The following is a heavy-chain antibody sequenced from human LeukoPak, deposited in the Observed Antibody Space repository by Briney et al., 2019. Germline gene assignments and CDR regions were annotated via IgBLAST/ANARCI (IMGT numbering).Heavy chain of an antibody. J-gene: IGHJ4*02. V-gene: IGHV4-39*07. Sequence: PSETLSLTCTVSGGSISSSSYYWGWIRQPPGKGLEWIGSIYYSGSTYYNPSLKSRVTISVDTSKNQFSLKLSSVTAADTAVYYCARDPSGPFDYWGQGTLVTVSS. CDR1: GGSISSSSYY. CDR2: IYYSGST. D-gene: IGHD3-3*01. CDR3: ARDPSGPFDY.